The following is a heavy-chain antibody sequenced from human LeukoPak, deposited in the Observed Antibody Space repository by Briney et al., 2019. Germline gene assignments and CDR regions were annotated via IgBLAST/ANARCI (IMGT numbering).Heavy chain of an antibody. Sequence: GGSLRLSCAASGFTFRSFAVTWVRQAPGEGPEWVAAIWRTGDWTYYVDSVKGRFTISGDNSKNTLYLQMNRLRVADTAIYYCAKDRHDYGDYAFDSWGQGTLVTVSS. CDR2: IWRTGDWT. CDR3: AKDRHDYGDYAFDS. V-gene: IGHV3-23*05. J-gene: IGHJ4*02. D-gene: IGHD4-17*01. CDR1: GFTFRSFA.